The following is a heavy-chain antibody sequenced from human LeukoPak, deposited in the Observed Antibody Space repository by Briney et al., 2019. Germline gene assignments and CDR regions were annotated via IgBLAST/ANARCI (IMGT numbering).Heavy chain of an antibody. J-gene: IGHJ5*02. Sequence: ASVKVSCKASGYTFTSYDINWVRQATGQGLEWMGWMNPNSGNTGYAQKFQGRVTMTRNTSISTAYMELSSLRSEDTAVYHCARGLWGSGSPSPWGRGTLVTVSS. CDR1: GYTFTSYD. CDR2: MNPNSGNT. CDR3: ARGLWGSGSPSP. V-gene: IGHV1-8*01. D-gene: IGHD3-10*01.